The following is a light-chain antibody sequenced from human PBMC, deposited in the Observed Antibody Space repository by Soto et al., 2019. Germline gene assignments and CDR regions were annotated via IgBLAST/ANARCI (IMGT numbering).Light chain of an antibody. Sequence: DIVMTQSPATLSVSPGERTTLSCRASRSVTSSLAWYQQKPGQAPRLLIYDASNRATGIPARFSGSGSGTDFTLTISSLEPEDFAVYYCQQRSNWPPTFGQGTNVDI. CDR1: RSVTSS. J-gene: IGKJ1*01. CDR3: QQRSNWPPT. V-gene: IGKV3-11*01. CDR2: DAS.